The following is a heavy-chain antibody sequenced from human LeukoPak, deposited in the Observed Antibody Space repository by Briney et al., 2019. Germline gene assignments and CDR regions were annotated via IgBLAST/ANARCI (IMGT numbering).Heavy chain of an antibody. CDR2: IRSDGSNK. CDR1: GFTFSSYG. Sequence: GGSLRLSCAASGFTFSSYGMHWVRQAPGKGLEWVAFIRSDGSNKYYADSVKGRFTISRDNSKNTLYLQMNSLRAEDTAVYYCAKDRTVGIAVAGFFDYWGQGTLVTVSS. D-gene: IGHD6-19*01. V-gene: IGHV3-30*02. J-gene: IGHJ4*02. CDR3: AKDRTVGIAVAGFFDY.